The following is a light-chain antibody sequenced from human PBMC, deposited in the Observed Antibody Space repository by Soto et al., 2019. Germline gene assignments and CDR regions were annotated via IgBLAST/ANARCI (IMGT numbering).Light chain of an antibody. CDR1: QTVRTNY. V-gene: IGKV3-20*01. Sequence: EIVLTQSPGTLSLSPGERATLSCRASQTVRTNYLAWFQQTPGQAPRLLIYGASSRATGIPDRFSGSGSGTDFTLTINRLEPEDFAVYFCQQYSDSPLTFGGGTKVEIK. J-gene: IGKJ4*01. CDR3: QQYSDSPLT. CDR2: GAS.